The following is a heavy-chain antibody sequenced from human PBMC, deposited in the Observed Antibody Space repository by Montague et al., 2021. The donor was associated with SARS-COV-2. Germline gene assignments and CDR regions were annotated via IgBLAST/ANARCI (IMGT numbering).Heavy chain of an antibody. CDR1: GFTFSSYE. CDR3: ARDNPDYAPLVLDY. CDR2: ISSSGSTI. J-gene: IGHJ4*02. D-gene: IGHD4-17*01. Sequence: SLRLSCAASGFTFSSYEMNWVRQAPGKGLEWVSYISSSGSTIYYADSVKGRFTISRDNAKNSLYPQMNSLRAEDTAVYYCARDNPDYAPLVLDYWGQGTLVTVSS. V-gene: IGHV3-48*03.